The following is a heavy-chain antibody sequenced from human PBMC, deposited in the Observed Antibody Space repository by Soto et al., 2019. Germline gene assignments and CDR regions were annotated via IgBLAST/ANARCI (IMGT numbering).Heavy chain of an antibody. CDR3: ARRNYYYGSGSYYYFDY. J-gene: IGHJ4*02. CDR2: IYYSGST. D-gene: IGHD3-10*01. V-gene: IGHV4-59*08. Sequence: SETLSLTCTVSGGSISSYYWSWIRQPPGKGLEWIGYIYYSGSTNYNPSLKSRVTISVDTSKNQFSPKLSSVTAADTAVYYCARRNYYYGSGSYYYFDYWGQGTLVTVSS. CDR1: GGSISSYY.